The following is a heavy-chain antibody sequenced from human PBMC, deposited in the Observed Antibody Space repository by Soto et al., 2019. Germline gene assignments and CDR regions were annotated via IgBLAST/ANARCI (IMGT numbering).Heavy chain of an antibody. J-gene: IGHJ4*02. Sequence: QVHLVQSGAEVKKPGASVKVSCKGSGYGFTTYGITWVRQAPGQGLEWMAWISAHNGNTNYAQKLQGRVTVTRDTSSSTADMEQRTLRTDDTSVYYCARGGCGDDWGQGAQVTVSS. CDR1: GYGFTTYG. CDR2: ISAHNGNT. V-gene: IGHV1-18*01. CDR3: ARGGCGDD. D-gene: IGHD3-10*01.